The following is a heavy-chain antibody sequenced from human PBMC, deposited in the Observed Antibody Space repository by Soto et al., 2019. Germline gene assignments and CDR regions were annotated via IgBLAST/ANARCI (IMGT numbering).Heavy chain of an antibody. V-gene: IGHV3-30-3*02. Sequence: QVQLVESGGGVVQPGRSLRLSCAASGFTFSSYAMHWVRQAPGKGLEWVAVISYDGSNKYYADSVKGRFTISRDNSKNTLYLQMNSLRAEDTAVYYCAKYCSGGSCYYGMDVWGQGTTVTVSS. CDR1: GFTFSSYA. D-gene: IGHD2-15*01. CDR2: ISYDGSNK. CDR3: AKYCSGGSCYYGMDV. J-gene: IGHJ6*02.